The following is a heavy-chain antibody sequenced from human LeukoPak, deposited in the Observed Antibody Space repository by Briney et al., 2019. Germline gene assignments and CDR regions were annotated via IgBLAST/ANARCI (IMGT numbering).Heavy chain of an antibody. Sequence: PSETLSLTCTVSGGSISSSSYYWGWIHQPPGKGLEWIGSIYYSGSTYYNPSLKSRVTISVDTSKNQFSLKLSSVTAADTAVYYCARGRGSSGIVVVTAIPNGYYFDYWGQGTLVTVSS. D-gene: IGHD2-21*02. CDR1: GGSISSSSYY. J-gene: IGHJ4*02. CDR2: IYYSGST. V-gene: IGHV4-39*01. CDR3: ARGRGSSGIVVVTAIPNGYYFDY.